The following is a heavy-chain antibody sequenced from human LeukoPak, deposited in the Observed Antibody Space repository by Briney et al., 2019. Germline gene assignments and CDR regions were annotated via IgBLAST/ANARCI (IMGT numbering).Heavy chain of an antibody. CDR2: IKEDGSER. CDR3: ARSPPNAEITFGGPRLPYFDY. CDR1: GFTFGRYW. J-gene: IGHJ4*02. V-gene: IGHV3-7*01. D-gene: IGHD3-16*01. Sequence: GGSLRLSCAVSGFTFGRYWMGWVRQAPGKGLEWVAHIKEDGSERYYADSVKGRFTISRDNAKNSLYLQMNSLRAEDTAVYYCARSPPNAEITFGGPRLPYFDYWGQGTLVTVSS.